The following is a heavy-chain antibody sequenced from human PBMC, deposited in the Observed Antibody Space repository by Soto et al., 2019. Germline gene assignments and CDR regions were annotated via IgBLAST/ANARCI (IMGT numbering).Heavy chain of an antibody. V-gene: IGHV2-26*01. Sequence: QVTLKESGPVLVKPTETLTLTCTVSGFSLSNARMGVSWIRQPPGKALEWLAHIFSNDEKSYSTSLKSRLTISKDTSKSQVVLTMTNMDPVDTATYYCARTTGYSSGWDRAYAGNPPNYFDYWGQGTLVTVSS. J-gene: IGHJ4*02. CDR1: GFSLSNARMG. D-gene: IGHD6-19*01. CDR2: IFSNDEK. CDR3: ARTTGYSSGWDRAYAGNPPNYFDY.